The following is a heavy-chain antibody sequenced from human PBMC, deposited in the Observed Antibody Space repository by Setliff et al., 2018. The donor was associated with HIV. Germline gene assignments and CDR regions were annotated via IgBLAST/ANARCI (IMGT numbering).Heavy chain of an antibody. D-gene: IGHD4-17*01. V-gene: IGHV7-4-1*02. CDR2: INTNTGNP. CDR1: GYTFTSYA. CDR3: ARALYGDYGGDVNWLDP. J-gene: IGHJ5*02. Sequence: GASVKVSCKASGYTFTSYAMHWVRQAPGQRLEWMGWINTNTGNPTYAQGFTGRFVFSVDTSVTTAYLQISGLKADDTAIYYCARALYGDYGGDVNWLDPWGQGTLVTVSS.